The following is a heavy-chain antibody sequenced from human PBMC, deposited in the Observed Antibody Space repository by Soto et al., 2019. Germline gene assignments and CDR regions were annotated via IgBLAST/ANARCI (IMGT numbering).Heavy chain of an antibody. D-gene: IGHD6-6*01. V-gene: IGHV1-8*01. Sequence: ASVKVSCKASGYTFSNYDINWVRQATGQGLEWMGWMNPNSGNTGSAQKVQGRVTMTRNTSISTAFMELSSVRSEDTAVYYCARVPYSSSSPVYYYYGMDVWGQGTTVTVSS. CDR1: GYTFSNYD. CDR3: ARVPYSSSSPVYYYYGMDV. CDR2: MNPNSGNT. J-gene: IGHJ6*02.